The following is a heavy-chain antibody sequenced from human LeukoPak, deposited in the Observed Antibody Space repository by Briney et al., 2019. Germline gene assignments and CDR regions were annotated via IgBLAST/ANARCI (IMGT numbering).Heavy chain of an antibody. CDR2: INPSGGST. CDR1: GYTFTSHY. CDR3: ARGGLVLRFLEWLSPPADY. V-gene: IGHV1-46*01. Sequence: GASVKVSCKASGYTFTSHYMHWVRQAPGQGLEWMGIINPSGGSTSYAQKFQGRVTMTRDTSTSTVYMELSSLRSEDTAVYYCARGGLVLRFLEWLSPPADYWGQGTLVTVSS. D-gene: IGHD3-3*01. J-gene: IGHJ4*02.